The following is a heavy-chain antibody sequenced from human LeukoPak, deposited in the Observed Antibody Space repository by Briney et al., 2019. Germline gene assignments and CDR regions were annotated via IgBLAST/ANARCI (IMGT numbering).Heavy chain of an antibody. D-gene: IGHD6-13*01. V-gene: IGHV4-59*01. CDR1: GGSFSGYY. CDR3: AREAAGGGPFDY. Sequence: SETLSLTCAVYGGSFSGYYWSWIRQPPGKGLEWIGYIYYSGSTNYNPSLKSRVTISVDTSKNQFSLKLSSVTAADTAVYYCAREAAGGGPFDYWGQGTLVTVSS. CDR2: IYYSGST. J-gene: IGHJ4*02.